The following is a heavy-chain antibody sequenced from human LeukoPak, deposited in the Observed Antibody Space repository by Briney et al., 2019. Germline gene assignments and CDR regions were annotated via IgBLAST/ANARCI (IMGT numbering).Heavy chain of an antibody. CDR2: VHYRGTT. Sequence: SETLSLTCTVSDGSISSDFWTWIRQSPGKGLEWIGYVHYRGTTNYNPSIGNRVTISVDTSKNQFFLSLTSVTAADTAVYYCAKGVAVVAGEPEWFGPWGQGAPVTVSS. J-gene: IGHJ5*02. CDR1: DGSISSDF. V-gene: IGHV4-59*12. D-gene: IGHD2-15*01. CDR3: AKGVAVVAGEPEWFGP.